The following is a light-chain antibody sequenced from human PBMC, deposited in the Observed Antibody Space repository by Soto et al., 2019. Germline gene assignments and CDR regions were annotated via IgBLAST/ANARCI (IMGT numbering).Light chain of an antibody. CDR3: QQYYSTPHT. CDR2: WAS. J-gene: IGKJ2*01. Sequence: DIVMTQSPDSLAVSRGERATINCKSSQSVLYSSNNKNYLAWYQQKPGQPPKLLIYWASTRESGVPDRFSGSGSGTDFTLTISSLQAEDVAVYYCQQYYSTPHTFGQGTKLEIK. CDR1: QSVLYSSNNKNY. V-gene: IGKV4-1*01.